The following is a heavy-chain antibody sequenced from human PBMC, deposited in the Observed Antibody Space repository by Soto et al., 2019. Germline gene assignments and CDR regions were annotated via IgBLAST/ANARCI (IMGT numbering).Heavy chain of an antibody. CDR3: AKDLFFGNTYGYFDH. CDR1: GFTFSSYA. Sequence: PGGSLRLSCAASGFTFSSYAMHWVRQAPGKGLEWVAVISYDGSNKYYADSVKGRFTISRDNSNNTLYLQMNSLRAEDTAVYYCAKDLFFGNTYGYFDHWGQGTLVTVSS. J-gene: IGHJ4*02. CDR2: ISYDGSNK. V-gene: IGHV3-30-3*01. D-gene: IGHD5-18*01.